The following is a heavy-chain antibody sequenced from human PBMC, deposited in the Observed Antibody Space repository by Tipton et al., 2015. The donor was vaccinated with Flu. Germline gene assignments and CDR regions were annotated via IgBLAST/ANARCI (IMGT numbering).Heavy chain of an antibody. CDR3: ARDVPVVVIATLYYYYYYMDV. Sequence: SLRLSCAASGFTFSSYSMNWVRQAPGKGLEWVSSISSSSSYIYYADSVKGRFTISRDNAKNSLYLQMNSLRAEDTAVYYCARDVPVVVIATLYYYYYYMDVWGKGTTVTVSS. J-gene: IGHJ6*03. CDR1: GFTFSSYS. D-gene: IGHD2-21*01. CDR2: ISSSSSYI. V-gene: IGHV3-21*01.